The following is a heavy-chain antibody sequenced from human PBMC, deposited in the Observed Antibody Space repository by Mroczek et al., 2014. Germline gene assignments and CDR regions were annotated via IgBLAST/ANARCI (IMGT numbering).Heavy chain of an antibody. CDR3: AREGSYYDYWSRFLS. CDR2: IIPMFDTP. Sequence: GKKPGSSVKVSCKASGGTFSSYAISWVRQAPGQGLGWMGGIIPMFDTPNYAQKFAGRVTITADDSTTTAYLELSSLTSEDSAVYYCAREGSYYDYWSRFLSGAKGTTVIVSS. V-gene: IGHV1-69*01. J-gene: IGHJ6*04. CDR1: GGTFSSYA. D-gene: IGHD3-3*01.